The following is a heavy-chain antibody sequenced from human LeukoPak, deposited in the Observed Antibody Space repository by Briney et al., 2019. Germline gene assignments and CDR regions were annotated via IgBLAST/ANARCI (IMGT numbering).Heavy chain of an antibody. D-gene: IGHD2-15*01. V-gene: IGHV1-69*13. CDR1: GGTFSSYA. Sequence: SVKVSCKASGGTFSSYAISWVRQAPGQGLEWMGGIIPIFGTANYARKFQGRVTITADESTSTAYMELSSLRSEDTAVYYCARDHSSSRYCSGGSCYSSFYCWGQGTLVTVSS. J-gene: IGHJ4*02. CDR2: IIPIFGTA. CDR3: ARDHSSSRYCSGGSCYSSFYC.